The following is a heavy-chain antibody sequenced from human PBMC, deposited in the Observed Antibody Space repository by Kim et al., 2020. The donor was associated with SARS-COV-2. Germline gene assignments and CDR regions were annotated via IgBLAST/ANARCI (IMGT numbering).Heavy chain of an antibody. CDR2: IIPIFGTA. D-gene: IGHD1-26*01. V-gene: IGHV1-69*13. Sequence: SVKVSCKASGGTFSSYAISWVRQAPGQGLEWMGGIIPIFGTANYAQKFQGRVTITADESTSTAYMELSSLRSEDTAVYYCARGPSGSYYEFWAYFDYWGQGTLVTVSS. J-gene: IGHJ4*02. CDR1: GGTFSSYA. CDR3: ARGPSGSYYEFWAYFDY.